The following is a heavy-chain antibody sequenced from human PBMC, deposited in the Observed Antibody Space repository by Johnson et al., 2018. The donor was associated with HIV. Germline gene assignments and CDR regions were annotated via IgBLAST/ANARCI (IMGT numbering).Heavy chain of an antibody. CDR1: GFTFSSYG. J-gene: IGHJ3*02. CDR2: IRYDGSNK. D-gene: IGHD3/OR15-3a*01. Sequence: QVQLVESGGGVVQPGGSLRLSCAASGFTFSSYGMHWVRQAPGKGLEWVAFIRYDGSNKYYSDSVKGRFTIYRDNSKNTLYLQMNSLRAEDTAVYYCARSGDSIGSFWAGGAFDIWGQGTMVTVSS. CDR3: ARSGDSIGSFWAGGAFDI. V-gene: IGHV3-30*02.